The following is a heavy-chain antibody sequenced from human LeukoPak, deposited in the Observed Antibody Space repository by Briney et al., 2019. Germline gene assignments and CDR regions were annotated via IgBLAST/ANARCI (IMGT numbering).Heavy chain of an antibody. Sequence: GGSLRLSCAASGFTFSSYAMSWVRQAQGKGLEWVSAISGSGGSTYYADSVKGRFTISRDNSKNTLYLQMNSLRAEDTAVYYCAKGSLPYSSSWYDYWGPGTLVTGSS. CDR1: GFTFSSYA. D-gene: IGHD6-13*01. CDR3: AKGSLPYSSSWYDY. CDR2: ISGSGGST. J-gene: IGHJ4*02. V-gene: IGHV3-23*01.